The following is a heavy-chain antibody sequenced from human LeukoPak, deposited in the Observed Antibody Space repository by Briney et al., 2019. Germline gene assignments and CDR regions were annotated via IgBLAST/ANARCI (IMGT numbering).Heavy chain of an antibody. V-gene: IGHV3-53*01. CDR1: GFTVSSNY. CDR2: IYSGGGT. Sequence: GGSLRLSCAASGFTVSSNYMTWVRQAPGKGLEWVSVIYSGGGTYYADSVKGRFAISRDNAKNLLYLQMNSLRAEDTALYYCAREVSEGFDFWGQGTLVTVSS. CDR3: AREVSEGFDF. J-gene: IGHJ4*02. D-gene: IGHD3-22*01.